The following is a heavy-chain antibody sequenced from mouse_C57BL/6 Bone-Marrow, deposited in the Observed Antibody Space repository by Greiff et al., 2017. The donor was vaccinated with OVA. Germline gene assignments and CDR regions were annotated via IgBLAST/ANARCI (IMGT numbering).Heavy chain of an antibody. J-gene: IGHJ3*01. Sequence: VQLQQSGPVLVKPGASVKMSCKASGYTFTDYYMNWVKQSHGKSLEWIGVINPYNGGTSYNQKFKGKATLTVDKSSSTAYMELNSLTSEDSAVYYCARSRYYGSSYVTYWGQGTLVTVSA. D-gene: IGHD1-1*01. CDR2: INPYNGGT. CDR3: ARSRYYGSSYVTY. CDR1: GYTFTDYY. V-gene: IGHV1-19*01.